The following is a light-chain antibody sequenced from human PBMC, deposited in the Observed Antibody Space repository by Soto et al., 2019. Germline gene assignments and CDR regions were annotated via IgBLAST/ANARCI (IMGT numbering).Light chain of an antibody. CDR2: AAS. CDR3: QQFDTSWT. J-gene: IGKJ1*01. Sequence: EIVLTQSPGTLSLSPGDTATLSCRASQDVRRSQLAWYQQKPGQAPSLLIYAASARATGIPDRFSGSGSGTDFTLTISILQPEDFAVYFCQQFDTSWTFGQGTKVEIK. V-gene: IGKV3-20*01. CDR1: QDVRRSQ.